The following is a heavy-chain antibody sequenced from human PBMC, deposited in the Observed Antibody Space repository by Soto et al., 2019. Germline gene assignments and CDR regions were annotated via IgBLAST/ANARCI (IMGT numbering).Heavy chain of an antibody. CDR1: VDSVSGNIPG. CDR2: TYYRSKWYY. Sequence: QTLSRTCAITVDSVSGNIPGWSWVRQSPSRGLEWLGRTYYRSKWYYEYPVSVRGRITINPHTSKNQYSLQLNSVTPEDTAVYCCARGEQYSGRIFDYWGQGAMVTVYS. J-gene: IGHJ4*01. D-gene: IGHD1-26*01. CDR3: ARGEQYSGRIFDY. V-gene: IGHV6-1*01.